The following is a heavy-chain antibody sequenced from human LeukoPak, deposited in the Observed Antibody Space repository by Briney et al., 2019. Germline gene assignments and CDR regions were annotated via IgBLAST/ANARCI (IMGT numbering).Heavy chain of an antibody. CDR2: ISWNSGSI. D-gene: IGHD6-19*01. Sequence: GGSLRLSCAAYGFTFDDYDMHWARQPPGKGLEWVSGISWNSGSIGYADSVKGRFTISRDNAKNSLYLQMNSLRAEDTALYYCAKGSVAAQVYYFDYWGQGTLVTVSS. CDR1: GFTFDDYD. V-gene: IGHV3-9*01. CDR3: AKGSVAAQVYYFDY. J-gene: IGHJ4*02.